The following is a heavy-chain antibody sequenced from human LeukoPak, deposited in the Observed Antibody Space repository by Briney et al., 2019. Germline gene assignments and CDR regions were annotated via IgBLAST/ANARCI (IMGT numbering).Heavy chain of an antibody. CDR3: ARVYLGSVAHCAMDV. V-gene: IGHV3-20*04. D-gene: IGHD6-19*01. J-gene: IGHJ6*03. Sequence: GGSLRLSCAASGFTFDDYGVSWVRQVPGKGLEWVSGINWDGGSTGYADSVKGRFIISRDNAKNFLFPQMNSLRAEDTALYYCARVYLGSVAHCAMDVWGKGTTVTVSS. CDR1: GFTFDDYG. CDR2: INWDGGST.